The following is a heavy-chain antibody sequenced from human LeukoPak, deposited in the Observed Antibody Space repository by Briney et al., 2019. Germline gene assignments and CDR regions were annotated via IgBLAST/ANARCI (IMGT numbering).Heavy chain of an antibody. Sequence: PGGSLRLSCAASGFTFDDYAMHWVRQAPGKGLEWVSLISGDGGSTYYADSVKGRFTISRDNSKNSLYLQMNSLRTEDTALYYCAKTTIFGVVIHYYGMDVWGQGTTVTVSS. CDR3: AKTTIFGVVIHYYGMDV. CDR1: GFTFDDYA. J-gene: IGHJ6*02. V-gene: IGHV3-43*02. CDR2: ISGDGGST. D-gene: IGHD3-3*01.